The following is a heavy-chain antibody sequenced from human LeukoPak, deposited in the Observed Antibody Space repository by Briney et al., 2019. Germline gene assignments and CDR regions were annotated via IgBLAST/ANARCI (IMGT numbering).Heavy chain of an antibody. D-gene: IGHD4-17*01. Sequence: PGGSLRLSCAASGFTVSNNFMTWVRQPPGKGLEWVSIIYSGGSTYYADSVRGRFTISRDDSRNTLYLQMSSLRAEDTAVYYCARAMSNDYAAYWGQGTLVTVSS. J-gene: IGHJ4*02. CDR2: IYSGGST. V-gene: IGHV3-53*03. CDR3: ARAMSNDYAAY. CDR1: GFTVSNNF.